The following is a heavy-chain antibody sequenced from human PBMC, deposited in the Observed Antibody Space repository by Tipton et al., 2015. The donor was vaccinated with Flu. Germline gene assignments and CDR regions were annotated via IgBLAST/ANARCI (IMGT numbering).Heavy chain of an antibody. J-gene: IGHJ4*02. V-gene: IGHV4-31*03. CDR2: IYYSGST. CDR3: ARGPYYDSSGGHDY. Sequence: TLSLTCTVSGGSISSGGYYWSWIRQHPGKGLEWIGYIYYSGSTYYNPSLKSRVTISVDTPKNQFSLKLSSVTAADTAVYYCARGPYYDSSGGHDYWGQGTLVTVSS. D-gene: IGHD3-22*01. CDR1: GGSISSGGYY.